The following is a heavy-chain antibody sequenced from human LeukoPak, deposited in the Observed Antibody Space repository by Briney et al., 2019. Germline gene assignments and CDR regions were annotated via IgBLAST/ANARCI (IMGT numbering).Heavy chain of an antibody. J-gene: IGHJ4*02. CDR2: ISGSGGNT. Sequence: PGGSLRLSCAASGFTFSSYAVSWVRQAPGKGLEWVSTISGSGGNTYYADSVKGRFTISRDNSKNTLYLQMNSLRAEDTAVYYAYCSTSSCYSFSNWGQGTLVTVSS. CDR3: YCSTSSCYSFSN. V-gene: IGHV3-23*01. CDR1: GFTFSSYA. D-gene: IGHD2-2*02.